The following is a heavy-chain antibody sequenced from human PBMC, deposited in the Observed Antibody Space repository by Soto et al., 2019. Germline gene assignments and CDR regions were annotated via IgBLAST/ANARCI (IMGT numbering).Heavy chain of an antibody. V-gene: IGHV5-51*01. CDR2: IYPGDSDT. J-gene: IGHJ6*02. D-gene: IGHD6-13*01. CDR1: GYSFTSYW. CDR3: ARTAAAGKYYYGVDV. Sequence: GESLKVSCKGSGYSFTSYWIGWVRQMPGKGLEWMGIIYPGDSDTRYSPYFQGQVTISADKSITTAYLQWSSLKASDTAMYYCARTAAAGKYYYGVDVWGQGTTVTVS.